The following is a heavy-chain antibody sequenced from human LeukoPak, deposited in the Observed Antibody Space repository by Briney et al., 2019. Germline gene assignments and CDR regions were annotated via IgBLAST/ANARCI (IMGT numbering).Heavy chain of an antibody. Sequence: SETLSLTCTVSGGSISSSSYYWGWIRQPPGKGLEWIGSIYYSGSTYYNPSLKSRVTISVDTSKNQFSLKLSSVTAADTAVYYCARATYYCDSSGYYSLFDYWGQGALVTVSS. CDR1: GGSISSSSYY. J-gene: IGHJ4*02. CDR3: ARATYYCDSSGYYSLFDY. D-gene: IGHD3-22*01. V-gene: IGHV4-39*07. CDR2: IYYSGST.